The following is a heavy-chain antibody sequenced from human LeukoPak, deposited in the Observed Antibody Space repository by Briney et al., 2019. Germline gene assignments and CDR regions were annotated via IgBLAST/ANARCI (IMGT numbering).Heavy chain of an antibody. CDR1: GYTFTSNY. Sequence: ASVKVSCKASGYTFTSNYIHWVRQAPGQGLEWMGMIYPRDGSTSYAQKFQGRVTVTRDTSTSTVHMELSGLRSEDTAVYYCARDLVEMATISAFDIWGQGTMVTVSS. J-gene: IGHJ3*02. CDR2: IYPRDGST. D-gene: IGHD5-24*01. CDR3: ARDLVEMATISAFDI. V-gene: IGHV1-46*01.